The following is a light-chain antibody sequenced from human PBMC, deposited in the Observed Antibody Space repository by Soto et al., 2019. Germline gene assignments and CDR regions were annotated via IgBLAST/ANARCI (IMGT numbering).Light chain of an antibody. J-gene: IGKJ2*01. V-gene: IGKV3-20*01. Sequence: EIVLTQSPGTLSLSPGETATLSCRASQTIGNIFLFWYQQKPGQAPRLLIYGASSRATGIPDRFSGSGSGTDFTLTINRLQPEDLAVDYCQQYSSAPYTFGQGTNLEIK. CDR1: QTIGNIF. CDR3: QQYSSAPYT. CDR2: GAS.